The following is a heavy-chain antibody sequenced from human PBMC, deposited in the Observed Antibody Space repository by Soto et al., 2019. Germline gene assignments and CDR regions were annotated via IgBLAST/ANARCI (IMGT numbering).Heavy chain of an antibody. CDR3: ARGRGRYYYYMDV. CDR2: INPNSGGT. Sequence: VKVSCKASGYTFTGYYMHWVRQAPGQGLEWMGWINPNSGGTNYAQKFQGWVTMTRDTSISTAYMELSRLRSDDTAVYYCARGRGRYYYYMDVWGKGTTVTVSS. CDR1: GYTFTGYY. J-gene: IGHJ6*03. V-gene: IGHV1-2*04.